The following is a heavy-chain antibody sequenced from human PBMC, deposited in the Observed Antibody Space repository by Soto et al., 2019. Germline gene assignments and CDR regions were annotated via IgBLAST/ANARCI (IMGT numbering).Heavy chain of an antibody. CDR3: ATRKSNRYYFDY. CDR1: GGSVSSGSYY. J-gene: IGHJ4*02. V-gene: IGHV4-61*01. CDR2: IYYSGST. Sequence: SETLSLTCTVSGGSVSSGSYYWSWIRQPPGKGLEWIGYIYYSGSTNYNPSLKSRVTISVDTSKNQFSLKLSSVTAADTAVYYCATRKSNRYYFDYWGQGTLVTVSS.